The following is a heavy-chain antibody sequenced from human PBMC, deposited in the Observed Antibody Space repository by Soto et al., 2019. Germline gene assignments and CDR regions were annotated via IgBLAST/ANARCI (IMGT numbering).Heavy chain of an antibody. J-gene: IGHJ4*02. CDR3: VRVNEGVYYDSRGYFDY. CDR1: GYTFTSYP. Sequence: ASVKVSCKASGYTFTSYPMHWVRQAPGQGLEWMGWINAGNGDTKYSQKFQGRVTITRDTSAITAYMELSSLRSEDTAVYYCVRVNEGVYYDSRGYFDYWGQGTLVTVSS. CDR2: INAGNGDT. D-gene: IGHD3-22*01. V-gene: IGHV1-3*01.